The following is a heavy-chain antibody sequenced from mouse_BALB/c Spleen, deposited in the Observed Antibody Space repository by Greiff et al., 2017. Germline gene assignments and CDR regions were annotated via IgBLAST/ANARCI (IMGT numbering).Heavy chain of an antibody. CDR2: ISYDGSN. Sequence: EVQLQQSGPGLVKPSQSLSLTCSVTGYSITSGYYWNWIRQFPGNKLEWMGYISYDGSNNYNPSLKNRISITRDTSKNQFFLKLNSVTTEDTATYYCAREGRWFAYWGQGTLVTVSA. CDR3: AREGRWFAY. CDR1: GYSITSGYY. J-gene: IGHJ3*01. V-gene: IGHV3-6*02.